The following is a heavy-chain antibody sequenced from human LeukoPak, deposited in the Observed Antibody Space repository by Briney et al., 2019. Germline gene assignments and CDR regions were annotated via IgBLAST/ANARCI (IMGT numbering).Heavy chain of an antibody. CDR3: ARDESGYYLGYFDS. Sequence: TSETLSLTCTVSGVSISSGGYYWSWIRQHPGKGLEWIGYIYYSGSTYYNPSLKSRVTISVDTSKNQFSLKLSSVTAADTAVYYCARDESGYYLGYFDSWGQGTLVTVSS. CDR1: GVSISSGGYY. J-gene: IGHJ4*02. D-gene: IGHD3-22*01. V-gene: IGHV4-31*03. CDR2: IYYSGST.